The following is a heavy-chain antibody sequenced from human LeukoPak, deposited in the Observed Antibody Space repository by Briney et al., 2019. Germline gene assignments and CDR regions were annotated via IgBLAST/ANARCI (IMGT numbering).Heavy chain of an antibody. D-gene: IGHD6-19*01. Sequence: PGGSLRLSCEASGFTFSGYAMSWVRQAPGKGLEWVSGNSGSGGSTYYADSVKGRFSISRDNSKNTLYLQMNSLRAEDTAVYYCTKDGAGTYYGMDVWGQGTTVTVSS. CDR1: GFTFSGYA. CDR2: NSGSGGST. V-gene: IGHV3-23*01. J-gene: IGHJ6*02. CDR3: TKDGAGTYYGMDV.